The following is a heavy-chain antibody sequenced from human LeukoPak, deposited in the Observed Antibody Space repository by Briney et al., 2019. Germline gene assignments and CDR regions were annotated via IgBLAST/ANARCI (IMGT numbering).Heavy chain of an antibody. CDR2: ISGSTGYI. D-gene: IGHD3-10*01. V-gene: IGHV3-21*01. CDR3: ASEGVNSMLRGVIYGMDV. J-gene: IGHJ6*02. CDR1: GFTFSSYS. Sequence: GGSLRLSCAASGFTFSSYSMTWVRQAPGKGLEWVSSISGSTGYIYYADSVKGRLTISRDNAKNSLYLQMNSLRAEDTAVYYCASEGVNSMLRGVIYGMDVWGQGTTVTVSS.